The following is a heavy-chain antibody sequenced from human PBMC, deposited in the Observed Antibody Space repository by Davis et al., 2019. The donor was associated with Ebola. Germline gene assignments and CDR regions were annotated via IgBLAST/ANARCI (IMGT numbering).Heavy chain of an antibody. CDR3: ARDSDIVVVVENYGMDV. V-gene: IGHV3-7*01. CDR1: GFTFSSYW. CDR2: IKQDGSEK. Sequence: GESLKISCAASGFTFSSYWMSWVRQAPGKGLEWVANIKQDGSEKYYVDSVKGRFTISRDSAKNSLYLQMNSLRAEDTAVYYCARDSDIVVVVENYGMDVWGQGTTVTVSS. D-gene: IGHD2-15*01. J-gene: IGHJ6*02.